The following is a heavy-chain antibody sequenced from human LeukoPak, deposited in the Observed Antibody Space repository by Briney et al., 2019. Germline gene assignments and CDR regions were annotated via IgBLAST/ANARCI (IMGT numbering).Heavy chain of an antibody. Sequence: GGSLRLSCAASGFTFSSYAMGWVRQAPGKGLEWVSAISGSGGSTYYADSVKGRFTISRDNSKNTLYLQMNSLRAEDTAVYYCASPSAVTSRGDYWGQGTLVTVSS. CDR2: ISGSGGST. CDR1: GFTFSSYA. D-gene: IGHD4-17*01. J-gene: IGHJ4*02. V-gene: IGHV3-23*01. CDR3: ASPSAVTSRGDY.